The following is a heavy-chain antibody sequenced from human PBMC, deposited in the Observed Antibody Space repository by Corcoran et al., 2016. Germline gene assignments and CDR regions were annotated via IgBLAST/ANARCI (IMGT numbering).Heavy chain of an antibody. V-gene: IGHV4-59*01. CDR1: GGSISSYY. CDR3: ARVPPDYYDSSGYYHDAFDI. D-gene: IGHD3-22*01. J-gene: IGHJ3*02. CDR2: IYYSGST. Sequence: QVQLQESGPGLVKPSETLSLTCTVSGGSISSYYWSWIRQPPGKGLEWIGYIYYSGSTNYNPSLKSRVTISVDTSKNQFSLKLSSVTAADTAVYYCARVPPDYYDSSGYYHDAFDIWGQGTMVTVSS.